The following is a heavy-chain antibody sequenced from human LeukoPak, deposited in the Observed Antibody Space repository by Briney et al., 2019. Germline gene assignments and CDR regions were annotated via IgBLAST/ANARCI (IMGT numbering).Heavy chain of an antibody. CDR1: GGSISSGSYY. Sequence: SETLSLTCTVSGGSISSGSYYWSWIRQPAGKGLEWIGRIYTSGSTNYNPSLKSRVTISLDTSKKQFSLKLSSVAAADTAVYYCAGELEYYYMDVWGKGTTVTVSS. CDR3: AGELEYYYMDV. J-gene: IGHJ6*03. D-gene: IGHD1-1*01. V-gene: IGHV4-61*02. CDR2: IYTSGST.